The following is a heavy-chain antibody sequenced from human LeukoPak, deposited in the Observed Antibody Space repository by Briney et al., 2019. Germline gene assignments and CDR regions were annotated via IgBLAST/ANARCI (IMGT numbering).Heavy chain of an antibody. D-gene: IGHD2/OR15-2a*01. V-gene: IGHV3-66*01. CDR2: IYSGGST. CDR3: ARGLRGGLLPDAFDI. J-gene: IGHJ3*02. CDR1: EFSVGSNY. Sequence: GGSLRLSCAASEFSVGSNYMTWVRQAPGKGLEWVSLIYSGGSTYYADSVKGRFTISRDNSKNSLYLQMNSLRAEDTAVYYCARGLRGGLLPDAFDIWGQGTMVTVSS.